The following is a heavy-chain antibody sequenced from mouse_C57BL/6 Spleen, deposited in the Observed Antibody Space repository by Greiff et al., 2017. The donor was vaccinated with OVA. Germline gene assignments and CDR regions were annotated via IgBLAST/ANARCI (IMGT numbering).Heavy chain of an antibody. J-gene: IGHJ2*01. Sequence: VQLQQSGPELVKPGASVKISCKASGYSFTGYYMNWVKQSPEKSLEWIGEINPSTGGTTYNQKFKAKATLTVDKSSSTAYMQLKSLTSEDSAVYYCARSPYSNYVGTLDYWGQGTTLTVSS. CDR3: ARSPYSNYVGTLDY. CDR1: GYSFTGYY. D-gene: IGHD2-5*01. V-gene: IGHV1-42*01. CDR2: INPSTGGT.